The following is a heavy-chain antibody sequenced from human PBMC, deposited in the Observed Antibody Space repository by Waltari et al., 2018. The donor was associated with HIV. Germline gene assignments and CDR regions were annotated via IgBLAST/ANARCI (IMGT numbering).Heavy chain of an antibody. CDR2: IYYSGRT. V-gene: IGHV4-31*03. CDR1: GGSISSGGYY. Sequence: QVQLQESGPGLVKPSQTLSLTCTVSGGSISSGGYYWSWIRQHPGKGLEWIGYIYYSGRTYYNPSLKSRVTISVDTSKNQFSRKLSSGTAADTAVYYCARDHATIFGGGGRDYGMDVWGQGTTVTVSS. D-gene: IGHD3-3*01. J-gene: IGHJ6*02. CDR3: ARDHATIFGGGGRDYGMDV.